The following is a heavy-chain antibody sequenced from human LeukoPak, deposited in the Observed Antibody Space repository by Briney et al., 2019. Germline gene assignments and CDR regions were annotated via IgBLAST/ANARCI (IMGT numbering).Heavy chain of an antibody. CDR1: GFTFSSYS. CDR3: ASQSYGLFDY. J-gene: IGHJ4*02. Sequence: SGGSLRLSCAASGFTFSSYSMNWVRQAPGKGLEWVSYISSSSSTIYYADSVKGRFTISRDNAKNSLYLQMNSLRAEDTAVYYCASQSYGLFDYWGQGTLVTVSS. V-gene: IGHV3-48*01. D-gene: IGHD5-18*01. CDR2: ISSSSSTI.